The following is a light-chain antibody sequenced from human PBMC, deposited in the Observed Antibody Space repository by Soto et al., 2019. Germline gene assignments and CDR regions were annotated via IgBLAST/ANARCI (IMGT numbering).Light chain of an antibody. V-gene: IGKV3-20*01. CDR1: QSVSSSY. CDR3: QQYGSSSVT. CDR2: GAS. Sequence: EIVLTQSPGTMSLSPGERATLSCRASQSVSSSYLAWYQQKPGQALRLLIYGASSRATGIPDRFSGSGSGTDFTLTISRLEPEDFAVYYCQQYGSSSVTVGQGTKVDIK. J-gene: IGKJ1*01.